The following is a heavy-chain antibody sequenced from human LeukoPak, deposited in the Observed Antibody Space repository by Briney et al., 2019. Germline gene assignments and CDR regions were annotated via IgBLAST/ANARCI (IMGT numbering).Heavy chain of an antibody. CDR3: ARDSSGYFFPQHNDY. D-gene: IGHD3-22*01. Sequence: GGSLRLSCAASGFTLSSYSMNWVRQAPGKGLEWASYISSSSSTIYYADSVKGRFTISRDNSKNTLYIQMNSLRAEDTAVYYCARDSSGYFFPQHNDYWGQGTLVTVSS. J-gene: IGHJ4*02. CDR1: GFTLSSYS. V-gene: IGHV3-48*01. CDR2: ISSSSSTI.